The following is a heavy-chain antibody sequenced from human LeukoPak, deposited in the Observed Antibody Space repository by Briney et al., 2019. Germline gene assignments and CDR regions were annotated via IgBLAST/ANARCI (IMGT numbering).Heavy chain of an antibody. D-gene: IGHD3-16*01. J-gene: IGHJ5*02. CDR1: GGSISNHY. Sequence: SETLSLTCTVSGGSISNHYWSWLRKAPGKGLKWIGNVYYSGSTNYNPSVKSRVTISVDTSNNQFSLRLSSVTAADTAVYYCAKHLTNAYYDMIWFDPWGQGTLVTVTS. V-gene: IGHV4-59*11. CDR3: AKHLTNAYYDMIWFDP. CDR2: VYYSGST.